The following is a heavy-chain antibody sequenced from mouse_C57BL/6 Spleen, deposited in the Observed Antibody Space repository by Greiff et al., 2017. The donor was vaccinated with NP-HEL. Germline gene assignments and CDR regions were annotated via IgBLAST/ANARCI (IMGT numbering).Heavy chain of an antibody. J-gene: IGHJ4*01. D-gene: IGHD2-3*01. V-gene: IGHV1-81*01. CDR1: GYTFTSYG. CDR3: ARRDYDGYPYYYAMDY. Sequence: QVQLQQSGAELARPGASVKLSCKASGYTFTSYGISWVKQRTGQGLEWIGEIYPRSGNTYYNEKFKGKATLTADKSSSTAYMELRSLTSEDSAVYFCARRDYDGYPYYYAMDYWGQGTSVTVSS. CDR2: IYPRSGNT.